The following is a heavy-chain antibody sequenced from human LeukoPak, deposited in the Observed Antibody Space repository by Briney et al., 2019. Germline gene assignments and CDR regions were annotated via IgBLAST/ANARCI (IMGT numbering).Heavy chain of an antibody. CDR1: GYIFTSYY. V-gene: IGHV1-46*01. Sequence: ASVKVPCKASGYIFTSYYMHWVRQAPGQGLEWMGIINPSGGSTTYAQKFQGRVTMTRDTSTSTVYMELSSLRSEDTAVYYCARGRQLLSPLDYWGQGTLVTVSS. CDR2: INPSGGST. CDR3: ARGRQLLSPLDY. J-gene: IGHJ4*02. D-gene: IGHD2-2*01.